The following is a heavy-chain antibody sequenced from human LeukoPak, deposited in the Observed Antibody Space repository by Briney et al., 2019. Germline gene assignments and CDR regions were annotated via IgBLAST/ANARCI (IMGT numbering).Heavy chain of an antibody. CDR2: ISGSGGST. V-gene: IGHV3-23*01. Sequence: GGSLRLSCAASGFTFSSYAMSWVRQAPGKGLEWVSAISGSGGSTYYADSVKGRFTISRDNSKNTLYLQMNSLRAEDTAVYYCAKDPGRITIFGVVIRIRYFDYWGRGTLVTVSS. J-gene: IGHJ4*02. D-gene: IGHD3-3*01. CDR3: AKDPGRITIFGVVIRIRYFDY. CDR1: GFTFSSYA.